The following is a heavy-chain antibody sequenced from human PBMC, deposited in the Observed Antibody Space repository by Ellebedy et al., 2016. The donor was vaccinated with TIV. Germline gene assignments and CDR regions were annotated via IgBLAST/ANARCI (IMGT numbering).Heavy chain of an antibody. CDR3: ARDGAVTTVFDY. J-gene: IGHJ4*02. D-gene: IGHD4-17*01. CDR2: INPNSGGA. CDR1: GYTFTGYY. V-gene: IGHV1-2*04. Sequence: AASVKVSCKASGYTFTGYYMHWVRQAPGQGLEWMGWINPNSGGANFAQEFQGWVTMTRDTSIRTVYMELSRLRSDDTAVYYCARDGAVTTVFDYWGQGTLVTVSS.